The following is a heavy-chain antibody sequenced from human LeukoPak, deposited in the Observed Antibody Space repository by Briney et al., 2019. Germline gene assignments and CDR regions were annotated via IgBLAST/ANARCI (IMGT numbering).Heavy chain of an antibody. CDR3: ARSGGVSVVTGYYYYGMDV. D-gene: IGHD4-23*01. CDR2: IIPIFGTA. V-gene: IGHV1-69*13. Sequence: SVKVSCKASGGTFSSYAISWVRQAPGQGLEWMGGIIPIFGTANYAQKFQGRVTITADESTSTAYMELSSLRSEDTAVYYCARSGGVSVVTGYYYYGMDVWGQGTTVTVSS. CDR1: GGTFSSYA. J-gene: IGHJ6*02.